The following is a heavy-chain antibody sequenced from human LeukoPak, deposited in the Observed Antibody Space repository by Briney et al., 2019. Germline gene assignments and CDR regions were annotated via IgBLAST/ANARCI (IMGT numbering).Heavy chain of an antibody. CDR1: GFTFSSYG. CDR2: ISYDGSNK. J-gene: IGHJ4*02. CDR3: AKGVIDFDY. D-gene: IGHD5/OR15-5a*01. Sequence: GGSLRLSCAASGFTFSSYGMHWVRQAPGKGLEWVAVISYDGSNKYYADSVKGRFTIPRDNSKNTLYLQMNSLRAEDTAVYYCAKGVIDFDYWGQGTLVTVSS. V-gene: IGHV3-30*18.